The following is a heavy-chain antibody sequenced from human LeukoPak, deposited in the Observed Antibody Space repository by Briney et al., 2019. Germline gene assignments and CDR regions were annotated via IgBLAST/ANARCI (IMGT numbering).Heavy chain of an antibody. D-gene: IGHD3-10*01. CDR2: ISAYNGNT. V-gene: IGHV1-18*01. CDR1: GYTFTSYG. J-gene: IGHJ4*02. Sequence: ASVKVSCKASGYTFTSYGISWVRQAPGQGLEWIGWISAYNGNTNYAQKLQGRVTMTTDTSTSTAYMELRSLRSDDTAVYYCARVRYYYGSGSLDYWGQGTLVTVSS. CDR3: ARVRYYYGSGSLDY.